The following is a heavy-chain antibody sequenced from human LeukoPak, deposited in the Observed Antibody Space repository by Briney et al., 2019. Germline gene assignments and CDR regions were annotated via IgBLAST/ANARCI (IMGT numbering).Heavy chain of an antibody. Sequence: GASVKVSCKASGYTFTSYGISWVRQAPGQGLEWMGWIGAYNGNTNYAQKLQGRVTMTTDTSTSTAYMELRSLRSDDTAVYYCARDYGITVFGVVAGPDYWGQGTLVTVSS. J-gene: IGHJ4*02. D-gene: IGHD3-3*01. CDR2: IGAYNGNT. CDR1: GYTFTSYG. CDR3: ARDYGITVFGVVAGPDY. V-gene: IGHV1-18*01.